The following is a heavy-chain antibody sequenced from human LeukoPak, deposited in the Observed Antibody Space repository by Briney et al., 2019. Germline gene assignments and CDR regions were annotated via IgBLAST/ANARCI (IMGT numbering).Heavy chain of an antibody. Sequence: WASVKVSCKASGGTFSSYAISWVRQAPGQGLEWMGGIIPIFGTANYAQKFQGRVTITADESTSTAYMALSSLRSEDTAVYYCASPASPGYYQIPPSYFDYWGQGTLVTVSS. V-gene: IGHV1-69*13. D-gene: IGHD3-22*01. CDR3: ASPASPGYYQIPPSYFDY. CDR2: IIPIFGTA. CDR1: GGTFSSYA. J-gene: IGHJ4*02.